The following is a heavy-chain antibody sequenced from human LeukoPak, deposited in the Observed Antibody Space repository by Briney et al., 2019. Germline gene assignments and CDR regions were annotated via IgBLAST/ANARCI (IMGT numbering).Heavy chain of an antibody. CDR3: ARVPVVPAAYRLYYYYYMDV. D-gene: IGHD2-2*01. CDR2: ISAYNGNT. V-gene: IGHV1-18*01. J-gene: IGHJ6*03. Sequence: GASVKVSCKASGYTFTSYGISWVRQAPGQGLEWMGWISAYNGNTNYAQKLQGRVTMTTDTSTSTAYMELRSLRSEDTAVYYCARVPVVPAAYRLYYYYYMDVWGKGTTVTVSS. CDR1: GYTFTSYG.